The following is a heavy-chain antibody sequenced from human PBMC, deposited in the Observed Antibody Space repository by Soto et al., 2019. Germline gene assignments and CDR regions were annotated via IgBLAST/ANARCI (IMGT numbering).Heavy chain of an antibody. V-gene: IGHV1-3*01. J-gene: IGHJ4*02. D-gene: IGHD3-3*01. CDR2: INAGNGNT. CDR3: ARRALGYYDFWSGYQEPVDY. CDR1: GYTFTSYA. Sequence: VKVSCKASGYTFTSYAMHWVRQAPGQRLEWMGWINAGNGNTKYSQKFQGRVTITRDTSASTAYMELSSLRSEDTAVYYCARRALGYYDFWSGYQEPVDYWGQGTLVTVSS.